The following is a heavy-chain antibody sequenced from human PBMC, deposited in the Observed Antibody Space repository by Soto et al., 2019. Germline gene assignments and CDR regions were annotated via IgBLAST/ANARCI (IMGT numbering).Heavy chain of an antibody. Sequence: QVQLQESGPGLVKPSQTLSLTCTVSGGSISSGGYYWSWIRQHPGKGLEWIGYIYYSGSTYYNPSLKSRVTITVDTSKNQFSLKLSSVTAADTAVYYCARSPHGVGATYFDYWGQGTLVTVSS. CDR3: ARSPHGVGATYFDY. J-gene: IGHJ4*02. CDR1: GGSISSGGYY. D-gene: IGHD1-26*01. CDR2: IYYSGST. V-gene: IGHV4-31*03.